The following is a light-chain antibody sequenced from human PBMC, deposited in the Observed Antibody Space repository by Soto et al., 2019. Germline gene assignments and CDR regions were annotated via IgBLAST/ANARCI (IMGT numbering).Light chain of an antibody. J-gene: IGKJ4*01. CDR3: QQDGSSLLT. CDR2: KAS. V-gene: IGKV1-33*01. Sequence: IQMPHSPSSLSASVGDRVTITCQASQDINKNLIWYQQKPGKAPKLLIYKASTLKSGVPSRFSGSGSGTEFTLTIIRLEPEDSAVYYCQQDGSSLLTFGGGTKVDI. CDR1: QDINKN.